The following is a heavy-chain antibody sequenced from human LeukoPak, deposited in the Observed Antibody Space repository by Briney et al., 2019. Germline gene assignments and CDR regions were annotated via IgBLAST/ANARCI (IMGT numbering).Heavy chain of an antibody. Sequence: SETLSLTCAVDGGSFSGYYWSWIRQPPWKWLAWIGEINHSGSTNYNPSLKIRVTISVETSKNQFSLKLSSVTAADTAFFFRAEDGIRDFDWSTFCWFDPWGQGTLVTVSS. D-gene: IGHD3-9*01. CDR1: GGSFSGYY. CDR2: INHSGST. J-gene: IGHJ5*02. V-gene: IGHV4-34*01. CDR3: AEDGIRDFDWSTFCWFDP.